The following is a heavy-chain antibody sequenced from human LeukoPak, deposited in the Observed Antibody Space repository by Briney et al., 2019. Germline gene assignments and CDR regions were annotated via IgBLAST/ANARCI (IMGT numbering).Heavy chain of an antibody. J-gene: IGHJ5*02. CDR1: GGSISSYY. CDR3: ARAVVMAGLRPYIWFDP. D-gene: IGHD6-19*01. V-gene: IGHV4-4*09. Sequence: SETLSLTCTVSGGSISSYYWRWIRQPPGKGLELIGDIYTSGSTSYNPSLKSRVTMSVDTSQNQFSLKLSSVTAADTAVYYCARAVVMAGLRPYIWFDPWGQGTLVTVSS. CDR2: IYTSGST.